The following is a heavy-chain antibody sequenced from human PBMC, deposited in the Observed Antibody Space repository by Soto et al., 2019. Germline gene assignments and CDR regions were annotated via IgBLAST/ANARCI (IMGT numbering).Heavy chain of an antibody. V-gene: IGHV1-46*01. J-gene: IGHJ4*02. CDR2: INPSGGST. D-gene: IGHD2-8*01. CDR1: VYTFTHYY. CDR3: ARPPFPGCINAICYPLEF. Sequence: GASVKVSCKAYVYTFTHYYIHCVRHSHRQLLEWMGMINPSGGSTSYAQKFQGRLTMTTDTSTNTVYMELSSLRSEDTAVYYCARPPFPGCINAICYPLEFWGQGALVTVSS.